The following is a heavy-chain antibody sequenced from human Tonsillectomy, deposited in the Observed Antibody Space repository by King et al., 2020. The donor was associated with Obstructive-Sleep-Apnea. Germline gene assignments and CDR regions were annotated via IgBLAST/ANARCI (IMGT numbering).Heavy chain of an antibody. J-gene: IGHJ4*02. D-gene: IGHD4-17*01. CDR2: ISYDGSNK. Sequence: VQLVESGGGVVQPGRSLRLSCAASGFTFSSYAMHWVRQAPGKGLEWVAVISYDGSNKYYADSVKGRFTISRDNSKNTLYLQMNSLRAEDTAVYYCAREGNGDYYFDYWGQGTLVTVSS. V-gene: IGHV3-30*04. CDR1: GFTFSSYA. CDR3: AREGNGDYYFDY.